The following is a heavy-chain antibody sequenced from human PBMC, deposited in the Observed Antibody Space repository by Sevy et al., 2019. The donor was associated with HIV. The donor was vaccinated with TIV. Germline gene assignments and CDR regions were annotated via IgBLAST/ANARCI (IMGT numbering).Heavy chain of an antibody. CDR2: ISFDGSNE. Sequence: GGSLRLSCGASGFTFSTSGMHWVRQAPGRGLEWVAFISFDGSNESHGDSVKGRFSISRDNSKNKVYLQMKRLRPQEMGVYYGVKLIKGVIGSRPFYGLDVWGQGTTVTV. D-gene: IGHD2-21*01. CDR1: GFTFSTSG. J-gene: IGHJ6*02. V-gene: IGHV3-30*02. CDR3: VKLIKGVIGSRPFYGLDV.